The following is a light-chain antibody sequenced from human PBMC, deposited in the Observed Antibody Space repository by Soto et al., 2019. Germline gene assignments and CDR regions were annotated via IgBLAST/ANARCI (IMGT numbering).Light chain of an antibody. Sequence: EIVLTQSPGTLSLSPGERATLSCRASQSVSSSYLAWYQQKPGQPPRLLIYGASNRATGIPARFSGSGSETDFTLTISSLQSEDFAVYYCQQYYNWPRTFGQGTKVDIK. V-gene: IGKV3-20*01. J-gene: IGKJ1*01. CDR3: QQYYNWPRT. CDR2: GAS. CDR1: QSVSSSY.